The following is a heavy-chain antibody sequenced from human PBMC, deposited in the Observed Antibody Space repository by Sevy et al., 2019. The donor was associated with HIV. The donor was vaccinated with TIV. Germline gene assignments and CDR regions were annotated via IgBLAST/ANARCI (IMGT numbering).Heavy chain of an antibody. CDR1: GFTFSSYW. D-gene: IGHD1-26*01. CDR2: IKQDGSEK. CDR3: ARERGATNLWNFDY. Sequence: GESLKISCAASGFTFSSYWMSWVRQAPGKGLEWVANIKQDGSEKYYVDSVKGRFTIYRDNAKNSQNMQMNSLRAEDTSGYYCARERGATNLWNFDYWGQGTLVTVSS. V-gene: IGHV3-7*03. J-gene: IGHJ4*02.